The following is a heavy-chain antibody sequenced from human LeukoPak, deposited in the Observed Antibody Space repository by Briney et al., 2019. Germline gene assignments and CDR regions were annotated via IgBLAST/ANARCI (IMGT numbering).Heavy chain of an antibody. V-gene: IGHV1-18*01. D-gene: IGHD3-22*01. Sequence: ASVKVSCKASGYTFTSYGISWVRQAPGQGLEWMGWISAYNGNTNYAQKLQGRVTVTTDTSTSTAYMELRSLRSDDTAVYYCARGFPPRRLYDSSGSYSYYFDYWGQGTLVTVSS. CDR3: ARGFPPRRLYDSSGSYSYYFDY. J-gene: IGHJ4*02. CDR2: ISAYNGNT. CDR1: GYTFTSYG.